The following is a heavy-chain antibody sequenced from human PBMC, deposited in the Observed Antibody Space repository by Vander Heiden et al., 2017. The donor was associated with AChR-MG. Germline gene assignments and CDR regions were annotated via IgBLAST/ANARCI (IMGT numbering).Heavy chain of an antibody. D-gene: IGHD4-4*01. Sequence: ESGPGLVKPSQTLSLTCTVSGGSISSGGYYWSWIRQHPGKGLEWIGYIYYSGSTYYNPSLKGRVTISVDTSKNQFSLKLSSVTAADTAVYYCARVRTTVISRNWFDPWGQGTLVTVSS. V-gene: IGHV4-31*03. CDR1: GGSISSGGYY. CDR2: IYYSGST. J-gene: IGHJ5*02. CDR3: ARVRTTVISRNWFDP.